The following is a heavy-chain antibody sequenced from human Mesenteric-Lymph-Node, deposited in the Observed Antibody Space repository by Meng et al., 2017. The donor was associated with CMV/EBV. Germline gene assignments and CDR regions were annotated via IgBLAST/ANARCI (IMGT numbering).Heavy chain of an antibody. CDR1: GFTVSSNY. V-gene: IGHV3-53*05. Sequence: GESLKISCAASGFTVSSNYMSWVRQAPGKGLEWISVIYSGGSTYYADSVKGRFTISRDNSKNTLYLQMNSLRAEDTAVYYCARTSLTGMANAFDIWGQGTMVTVSS. CDR2: IYSGGST. D-gene: IGHD7-27*01. CDR3: ARTSLTGMANAFDI. J-gene: IGHJ3*02.